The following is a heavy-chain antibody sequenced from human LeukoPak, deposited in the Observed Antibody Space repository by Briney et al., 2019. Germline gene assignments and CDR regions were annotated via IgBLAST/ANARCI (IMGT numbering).Heavy chain of an antibody. Sequence: GGSLRLSCAASGFTFSSYSMNWVRQAPGKGLEWVSYISSSSSTIYYADSVKGRFTISRDNAKNSLYLQMNSLRAEDTAVYYCARAEDTAMVPGYYGMDVWGQGTTVTVSS. CDR2: ISSSSSTI. V-gene: IGHV3-48*04. CDR3: ARAEDTAMVPGYYGMDV. D-gene: IGHD5-18*01. CDR1: GFTFSSYS. J-gene: IGHJ6*02.